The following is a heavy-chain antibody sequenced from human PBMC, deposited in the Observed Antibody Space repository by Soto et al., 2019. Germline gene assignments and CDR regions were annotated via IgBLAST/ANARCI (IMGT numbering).Heavy chain of an antibody. CDR2: IYYSGST. CDR1: GGSISSYY. D-gene: IGHD3-10*01. Sequence: SETLSLTCTVSGGSISSYYWSWIRQPPGKGLEWIGYIYYSGSTNYNPSLKSRVTISVDTSKNQFSLKLSSVTAADTAVYYCARGHYFGSGSTDWGHGTLVTVSS. V-gene: IGHV4-59*01. J-gene: IGHJ4*01. CDR3: ARGHYFGSGSTD.